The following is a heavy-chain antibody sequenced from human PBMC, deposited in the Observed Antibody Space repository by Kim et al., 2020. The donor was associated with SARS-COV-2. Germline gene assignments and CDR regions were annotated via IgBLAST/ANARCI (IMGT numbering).Heavy chain of an antibody. CDR2: IYYSGST. CDR3: ARAGGAAQALLFDY. J-gene: IGHJ4*02. V-gene: IGHV4-31*03. Sequence: SETLSLTCTVSGGSISSGGYYWSWIRQHPGKGLEWIGYIYYSGSTYYNPSLKSRVTISVDTSKNQFSLKLSSVTAADTAVYYCARAGGAAQALLFDYLGQGTLVTVSS. D-gene: IGHD6-6*01. CDR1: GGSISSGGYY.